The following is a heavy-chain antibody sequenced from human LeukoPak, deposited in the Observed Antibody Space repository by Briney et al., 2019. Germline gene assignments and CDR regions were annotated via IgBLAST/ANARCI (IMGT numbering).Heavy chain of an antibody. CDR3: ARDQLYDSRGYHPEIY. V-gene: IGHV4-39*07. D-gene: IGHD3-22*01. Sequence: ASETLSLTCTVSGDSINSGSYYWVWIRQPPGKGLEWIGSIYYSGSTYYNPSLKSRVTISLDTSKNQFSLKLSSVTAADTAVYYCARDQLYDSRGYHPEIYWGQGTLVTVSS. CDR2: IYYSGST. J-gene: IGHJ4*02. CDR1: GDSINSGSYY.